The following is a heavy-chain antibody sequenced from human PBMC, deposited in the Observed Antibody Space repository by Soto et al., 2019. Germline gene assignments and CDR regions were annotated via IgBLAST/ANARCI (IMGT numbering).Heavy chain of an antibody. D-gene: IGHD3-9*01. CDR1: GFTFSSYA. J-gene: IGHJ6*03. CDR2: ISGSGGST. CDR3: VKAPRPPRYFDWLLYYYYMDV. Sequence: GGSLRLSCAASGFTFSSYAMSWVRQAPGKGLEWVSAISGSGGSTYYADSVKGRFTISRDNSKNTLYLQMNSLRAEDTAVYYCVKAPRPPRYFDWLLYYYYMDVWGKGTTVTVSS. V-gene: IGHV3-23*01.